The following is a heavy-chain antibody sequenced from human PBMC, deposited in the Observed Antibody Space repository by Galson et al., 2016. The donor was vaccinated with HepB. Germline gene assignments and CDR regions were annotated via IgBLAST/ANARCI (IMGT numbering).Heavy chain of an antibody. Sequence: SETLSLTCSVSGGSISSTNWWTWVRQPPGKGLEWIGEIYHSGGANYNPSLESRVTLSVDKSRNLFSLKLMSVTAADTAVYYCASRVTIDVSGRPIDNWGQGSRVTVSS. CDR3: ASRVTIDVSGRPIDN. V-gene: IGHV4-4*02. CDR1: GGSISSTNW. D-gene: IGHD4-11*01. J-gene: IGHJ4*02. CDR2: IYHSGGA.